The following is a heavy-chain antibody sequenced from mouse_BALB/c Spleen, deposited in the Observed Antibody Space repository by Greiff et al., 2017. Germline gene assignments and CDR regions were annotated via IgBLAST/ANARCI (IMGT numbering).Heavy chain of an antibody. CDR2: IWSGGST. V-gene: IGHV2-2*02. CDR1: GFSLTSYG. Sequence: QVHVKQSGPGLVQPSQSLSITCTVSGFSLTSYGVHWVRQSPGKGLEWLGVIWSGGSTDYNAAFISRLSISKDNSKSQVFFKMNSLQANDTAIYYCARNWERSYAMDYWGQGTSVTVSS. CDR3: ARNWERSYAMDY. D-gene: IGHD1-1*01. J-gene: IGHJ4*01.